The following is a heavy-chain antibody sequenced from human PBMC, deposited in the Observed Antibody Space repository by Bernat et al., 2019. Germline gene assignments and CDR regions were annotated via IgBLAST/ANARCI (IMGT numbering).Heavy chain of an antibody. CDR1: GFTFSSYA. V-gene: IGHV3-30*07. CDR2: ISYDGSNK. Sequence: QVQLVESGGGVVQPGRSLRLSCAASGFTFSSYAMHWVRQAPGKGLEWVAVISYDGSNKYYADSVKGRFTISRDNSKNTLYLQMNSLRAEDTAVYYCARGLAYVDYWGQGTLVTVSS. D-gene: IGHD6-19*01. J-gene: IGHJ4*02. CDR3: ARGLAYVDY.